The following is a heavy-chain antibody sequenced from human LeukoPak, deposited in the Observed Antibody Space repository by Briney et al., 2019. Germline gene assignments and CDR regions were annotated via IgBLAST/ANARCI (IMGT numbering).Heavy chain of an antibody. CDR3: ARASEYDFWSGISGYYFDY. V-gene: IGHV1-69*04. D-gene: IGHD3-3*01. Sequence: GASVKVSCKASGYTFTSYGISWVRQAPGQGLEWMRRIIPILGIANYAQKFQGRVTITADKSTSTAYMELSSLRSEDTAVYYCARASEYDFWSGISGYYFDYWGQGTLVTVSS. CDR1: GYTFTSYG. CDR2: IIPILGIA. J-gene: IGHJ4*02.